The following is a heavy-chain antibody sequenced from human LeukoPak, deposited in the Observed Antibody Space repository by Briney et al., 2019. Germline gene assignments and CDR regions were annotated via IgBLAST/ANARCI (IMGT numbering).Heavy chain of an antibody. J-gene: IGHJ4*02. V-gene: IGHV4-30-4*08. D-gene: IGHD3-22*01. CDR3: ARAAYDSSGYYYHDY. CDR1: GGSISSGDYY. Sequence: SETLSLTCTVSGGSISSGDYYWSWIRQPPGKGLEWIGYIYYSGSTYYNPSLKSRVTISVDTSKNQFSLKLSSVTAADTAVYYCARAAYDSSGYYYHDYWGQGTLVTVSS. CDR2: IYYSGST.